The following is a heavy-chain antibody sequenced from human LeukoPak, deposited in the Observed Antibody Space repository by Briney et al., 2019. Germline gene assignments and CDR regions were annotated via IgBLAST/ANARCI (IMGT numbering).Heavy chain of an antibody. J-gene: IGHJ5*02. Sequence: PGRSLRLSCAASGLTFGSYPMHWVRQAPGKGLEWVAVISEDGRNKYYADSVKGRFTISRDKSKNTLYLQMNSLRPEDEAVYYCARETLIYGSGVKWFDPWGQGTLVTVSS. V-gene: IGHV3-30*04. CDR1: GLTFGSYP. CDR2: ISEDGRNK. CDR3: ARETLIYGSGVKWFDP. D-gene: IGHD3-10*01.